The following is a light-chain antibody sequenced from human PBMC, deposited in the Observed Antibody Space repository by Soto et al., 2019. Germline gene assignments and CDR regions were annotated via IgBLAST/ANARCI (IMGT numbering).Light chain of an antibody. J-gene: IGKJ3*01. Sequence: DIQMTQSPSSLSASVGDRVTITCRASQSVSDYIHWYQHKPGGAPKLLIYGASTLQSGVPSRFSGSGSGSDSTLTISSLQPEDFATYYCQQGYIAPFTFGPGTKVDLK. CDR3: QQGYIAPFT. V-gene: IGKV1-39*01. CDR2: GAS. CDR1: QSVSDY.